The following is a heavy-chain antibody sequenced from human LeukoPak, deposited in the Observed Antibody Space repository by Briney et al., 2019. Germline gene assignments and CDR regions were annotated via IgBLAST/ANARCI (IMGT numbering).Heavy chain of an antibody. J-gene: IGHJ6*02. CDR2: ISGNGVKT. D-gene: IGHD3-3*01. V-gene: IGHV3-64*01. CDR1: GFTFSRDY. CDR3: ARDTNREQDI. Sequence: GGSLRLSCAASGFTFSRDYIHWVRQAPGEGLEYVSAISGNGVKTHYTNSVKGRFTISRDNSKNTVYLQMGSLSTEDTAVYYCARDTNREQDIWGQGTTVTVSS.